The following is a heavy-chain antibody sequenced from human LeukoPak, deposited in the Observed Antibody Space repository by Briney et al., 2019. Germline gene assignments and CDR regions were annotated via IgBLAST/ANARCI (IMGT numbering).Heavy chain of an antibody. CDR2: INHSGST. Sequence: SETLSLTCAVYGGSFSGYYWSWIRQPPGKGLEWIGEINHSGSTNYNPSLKSRVTISVDTSKNQFSLKLSSVTAADTAVYYCGGSTGPFDYWGQGTLATVSS. V-gene: IGHV4-34*01. CDR1: GGSFSGYY. D-gene: IGHD1-1*01. J-gene: IGHJ4*02. CDR3: GGSTGPFDY.